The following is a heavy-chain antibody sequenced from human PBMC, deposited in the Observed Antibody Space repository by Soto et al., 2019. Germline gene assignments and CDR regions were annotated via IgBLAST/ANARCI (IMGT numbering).Heavy chain of an antibody. CDR2: IKSKTDGGTT. J-gene: IGHJ4*02. CDR1: GFTFSNAW. CDR3: TTDVWSGYSDY. D-gene: IGHD3-3*01. V-gene: IGHV3-15*01. Sequence: PGGSLRLSCAASGFTFSNAWMSWVRQAPGKGLEWVGRIKSKTDGGTTDYAAPVKGRFTISRDDSENTLYLQMNSLKTEDTAVYYCTTDVWSGYSDYWGQGTLVTVSS.